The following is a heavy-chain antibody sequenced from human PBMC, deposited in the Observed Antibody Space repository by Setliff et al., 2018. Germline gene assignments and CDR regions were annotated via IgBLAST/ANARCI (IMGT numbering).Heavy chain of an antibody. CDR3: ARKVEQWLTPHFDY. V-gene: IGHV4-34*10. Sequence: PSETLSLTCAVYGGSFSGYYWSWIRQPPGKGLEWIGYIHFTGSTNYNPSLKSRVTMSVDVSKSQFSLRLSSVTAADTAVYYCARKVEQWLTPHFDYWGQGALVTVSS. D-gene: IGHD6-19*01. CDR2: IHFTGST. CDR1: GGSFSGYY. J-gene: IGHJ4*02.